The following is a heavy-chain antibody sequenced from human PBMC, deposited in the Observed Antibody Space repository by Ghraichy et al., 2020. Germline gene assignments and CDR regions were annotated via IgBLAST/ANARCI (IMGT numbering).Heavy chain of an antibody. CDR1: GGSISTYY. CDR3: ARSESSTSYTMDV. CDR2: IFYSGST. V-gene: IGHV4-59*01. D-gene: IGHD6-13*01. Sequence: GSLRLSCTVSGGSISTYYWSWVRQPPGKGLEWIGYIFYSGSTTYNPSLKSRVTISVDTSKNQSSLNLSSVTAADTAVYYCARSESSTSYTMDVWGQGTTVIVS. J-gene: IGHJ6*02.